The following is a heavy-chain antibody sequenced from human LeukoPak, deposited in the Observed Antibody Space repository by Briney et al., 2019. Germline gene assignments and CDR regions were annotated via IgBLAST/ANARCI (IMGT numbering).Heavy chain of an antibody. V-gene: IGHV3-21*01. J-gene: IGHJ4*02. CDR3: ARDNLDFFDY. CDR2: ISGSSSYI. Sequence: GGSLRLSCAASGFTFSSYSMNWVRQAPGKGLEWVSFISGSSSYIYYADSVKGRFTISRDNAKNSLYLQMISLRAEDTAVYYCARDNLDFFDYWGQGTLVTVSS. CDR1: GFTFSSYS.